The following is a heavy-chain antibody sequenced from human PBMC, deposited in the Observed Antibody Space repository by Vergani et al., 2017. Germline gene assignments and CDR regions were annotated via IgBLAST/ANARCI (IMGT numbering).Heavy chain of an antibody. D-gene: IGHD3-9*01. CDR1: GGSITSSSYY. J-gene: IGHJ4*02. CDR2: IYHSGGS. V-gene: IGHV4-39*01. CDR3: SRTESFILRYFHWAL. Sequence: QLHLQESGPGLVKPSETLSLTCTVSGGSITSSSYYWGLIRQPPGKGLELIGNIYHSGGSYYNPYLKGRVTISVDTSKNQFSLEVTSVTAADTAIYFWSRTESFILRYFHWALWGQGTLVTVSS.